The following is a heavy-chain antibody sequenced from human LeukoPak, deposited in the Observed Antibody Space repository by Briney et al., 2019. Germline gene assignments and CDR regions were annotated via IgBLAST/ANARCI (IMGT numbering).Heavy chain of an antibody. CDR2: ISAYNGNT. Sequence: ASVKVSCKASGYTFTSYGISWVRQAPGQGLEWMGWISAYNGNTNYAQKLQGRVTMTTDTSTSTAYMELRSLRSDDTAVYYCARQTMVRGLCWFDPWGQGTLVTVSS. CDR3: ARQTMVRGLCWFDP. CDR1: GYTFTSYG. J-gene: IGHJ5*02. V-gene: IGHV1-18*01. D-gene: IGHD3-10*01.